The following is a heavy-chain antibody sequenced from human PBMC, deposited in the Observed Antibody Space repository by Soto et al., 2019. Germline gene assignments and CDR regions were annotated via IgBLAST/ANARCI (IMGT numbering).Heavy chain of an antibody. V-gene: IGHV1-46*03. J-gene: IGHJ6*03. CDR1: GYTFTSYY. Sequence: ASVKVSCKASGYTFTSYYIHWLRQAPGQGLEWMGIINPSGGSTSYAQKFQGRVTMTRDRSTSTVYMEVSGLRSEDTAVYYCARDQEPSTLYYDYYYMDVWGKGTTVTVSS. CDR3: ARDQEPSTLYYDYYYMDV. CDR2: INPSGGST.